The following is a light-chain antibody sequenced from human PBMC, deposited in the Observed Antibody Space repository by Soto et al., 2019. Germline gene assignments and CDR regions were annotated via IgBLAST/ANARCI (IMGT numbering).Light chain of an antibody. Sequence: EIVLTQSPGLLSLSPGERATLSCRASQSVSNDFLAWYQQKPGQAPRLLIYGASTRATDVPDRFSGSGSGADFTLSISRLEPEDFAVYYCQQYGSSPPRTFGQGTKV. V-gene: IGKV3-20*01. J-gene: IGKJ1*01. CDR3: QQYGSSPPRT. CDR1: QSVSNDF. CDR2: GAS.